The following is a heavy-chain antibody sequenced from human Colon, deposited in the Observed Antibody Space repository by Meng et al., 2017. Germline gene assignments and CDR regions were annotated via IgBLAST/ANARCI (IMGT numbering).Heavy chain of an antibody. D-gene: IGHD4-17*01. V-gene: IGHV4-30-4*01. CDR3: ARDRKHYGERGWFDP. CDR1: GGSISSGDYY. CDR2: IYYSGST. Sequence: QVQPQEPGPGLGQPSQTLSLTCTVSGGSISSGDYYWSWIRQPPGKGLEWIGYIYYSGSTYSNASLKSRVTISIDRSKNQFSLKLSSVTAADTAVYYCARDRKHYGERGWFDPWGQGTLVTVSS. J-gene: IGHJ5*02.